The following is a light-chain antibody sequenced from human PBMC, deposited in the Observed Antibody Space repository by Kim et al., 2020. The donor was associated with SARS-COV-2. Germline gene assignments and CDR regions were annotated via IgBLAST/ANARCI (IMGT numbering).Light chain of an antibody. CDR3: QAWDSSTHNYV. CDR1: KLGDTY. CDR2: QDN. Sequence: SYELTQPPSVSVSPGQTASITCSGYKLGDTYVSWYQQKPGQSPVMVLYQDNQRPSGIPERFSGSNSGNTATLTISGTQAMDEADYYCQAWDSSTHNYVFGAGTKVTVL. V-gene: IGLV3-1*01. J-gene: IGLJ1*01.